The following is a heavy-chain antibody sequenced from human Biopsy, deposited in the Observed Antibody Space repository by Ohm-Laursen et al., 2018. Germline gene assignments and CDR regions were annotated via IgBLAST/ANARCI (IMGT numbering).Heavy chain of an antibody. CDR3: ARGEYYAYWSGARKLNYFDY. V-gene: IGHV4-34*01. CDR1: GGSFSGTY. J-gene: IGHJ4*02. CDR2: INHSGST. D-gene: IGHD3-3*01. Sequence: SDTLSLTCAVSGGSFSGTYWSWIRQTPGKGLEWIGEINHSGSTKYNPSFESRVTTSVDTSKNQFSLNLFSVTAADAARYFCARGEYYAYWSGARKLNYFDYWGQGTLVSVSS.